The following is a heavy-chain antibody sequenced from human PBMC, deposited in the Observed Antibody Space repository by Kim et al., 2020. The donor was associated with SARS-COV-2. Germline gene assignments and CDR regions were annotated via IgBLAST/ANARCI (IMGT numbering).Heavy chain of an antibody. J-gene: IGHJ4*02. V-gene: IGHV4-31*03. CDR2: IYYSGST. CDR3: ARSMGGSGIDY. D-gene: IGHD3-10*01. Sequence: SETLSLTCTVSGGSISSGGYYWSWIRQHPGKGLEWIGYIYYSGSTYYNPSLKSRVTISVDTSKNQFSLKLSSVTAADTAVYYCARSMGGSGIDYWGQGTLVTVSS. CDR1: GGSISSGGYY.